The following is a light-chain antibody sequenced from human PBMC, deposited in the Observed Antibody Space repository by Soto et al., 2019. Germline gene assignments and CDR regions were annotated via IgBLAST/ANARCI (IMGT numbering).Light chain of an antibody. Sequence: DIQLTQSPSFLSASLGDRVTITCRASQGISSYLAWYQQKPGKAPKLLIYAASTLQSGVPSRFSGSGSGTEFTLTISSLQPEDFATYYCQQLNSYQITFGQGTRLEIK. CDR3: QQLNSYQIT. J-gene: IGKJ5*01. CDR2: AAS. CDR1: QGISSY. V-gene: IGKV1-9*01.